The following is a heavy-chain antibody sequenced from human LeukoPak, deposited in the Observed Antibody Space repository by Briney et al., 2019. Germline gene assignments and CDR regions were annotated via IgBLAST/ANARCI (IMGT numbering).Heavy chain of an antibody. J-gene: IGHJ3*02. V-gene: IGHV3-7*01. D-gene: IGHD6-13*01. Sequence: GGSLRLSCAASGFTFSDYWMSWVRQAPGKGLEWVANIKEDGSEKYSMDSVKGRFSISRDNAKNSLYLQMNSLRAEDTAIYYCTRDNLAAAGDDNFDIWGQGTMVTVSS. CDR1: GFTFSDYW. CDR3: TRDNLAAAGDDNFDI. CDR2: IKEDGSEK.